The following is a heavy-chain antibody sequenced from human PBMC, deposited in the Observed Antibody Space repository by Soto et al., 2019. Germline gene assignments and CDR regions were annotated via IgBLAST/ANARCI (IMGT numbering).Heavy chain of an antibody. J-gene: IGHJ1*01. V-gene: IGHV4-59*12. CDR2: IYYSGST. D-gene: IGHD3-22*01. CDR3: ARAGDSSGYYEGYFQH. Sequence: SETLSLTCTVSGGSISSYYWSWIRQPPGKGLEWIGYIYYSGSTNYNPSLKSRVTISADTSKNQFSLKLSSVTAADTAVYYCARAGDSSGYYEGYFQHWGQGTLVTVSS. CDR1: GGSISSYY.